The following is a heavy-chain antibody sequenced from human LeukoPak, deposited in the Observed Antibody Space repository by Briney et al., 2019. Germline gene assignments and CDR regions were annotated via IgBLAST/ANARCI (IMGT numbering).Heavy chain of an antibody. CDR2: ISGSGDST. J-gene: IGHJ4*02. D-gene: IGHD4-17*01. CDR1: GFTFSDYY. CDR3: AKAMTTVTTGNYFDY. Sequence: GGSLRLSCAASGFTFSDYYTSWIRQTPGKGLEWVSGISGSGDSTYYADSVKGRFTISRDNSKNTLYLQMNSLRAEDTAVYYCAKAMTTVTTGNYFDYWGQGSQVTVSS. V-gene: IGHV3-23*01.